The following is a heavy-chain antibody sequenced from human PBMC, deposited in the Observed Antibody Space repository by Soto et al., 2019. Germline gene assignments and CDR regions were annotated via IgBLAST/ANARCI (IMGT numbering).Heavy chain of an antibody. CDR2: INHSGST. Sequence: QVQLQQWGAGLLKPSETLSLTCAVYGGPFSDYYWSWIRQPPGKGLEWIGEINHSGSTSNIPSLQSRVTISVDTSKNQFSLKLSSVTAAGTAVYYCARRGDSSGWDNGIYYYGMDVWGQGTTVTVS. J-gene: IGHJ6*02. D-gene: IGHD6-19*01. CDR1: GGPFSDYY. V-gene: IGHV4-34*01. CDR3: ARRGDSSGWDNGIYYYGMDV.